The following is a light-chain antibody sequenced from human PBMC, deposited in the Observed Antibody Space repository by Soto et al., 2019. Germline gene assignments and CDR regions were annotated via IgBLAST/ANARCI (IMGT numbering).Light chain of an antibody. CDR2: WAS. CDR3: QKYESTPPT. J-gene: IGKJ2*01. CDR1: QSVLYSSNNKNY. Sequence: DIVMTQSPDSLAVSLGERATINCKSSQSVLYSSNNKNYLAWYKQRPGQPPKLLIYWASTRESGVPDRFSGSGSGTDFTLTITSLQAEDVAVYYCQKYESTPPTFGQGNKLEIK. V-gene: IGKV4-1*01.